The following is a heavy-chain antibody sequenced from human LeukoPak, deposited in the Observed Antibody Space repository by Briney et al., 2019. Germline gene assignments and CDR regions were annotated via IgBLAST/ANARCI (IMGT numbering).Heavy chain of an antibody. CDR2: INPNSGGT. D-gene: IGHD1-26*01. J-gene: IGHJ6*03. CDR3: AREGSGSYWGVYYYYYYYMDV. V-gene: IGHV1-2*02. CDR1: GYTFTGYY. Sequence: GASVKVSCKASGYTFTGYYMHWVRQAPGQGLEWMGWINPNSGGTNYAQKFQGRVTMTRDTSISTAYMELSRLRSDDTAVYYCAREGSGSYWGVYYYYYYYMDVWGKGTTVTVSS.